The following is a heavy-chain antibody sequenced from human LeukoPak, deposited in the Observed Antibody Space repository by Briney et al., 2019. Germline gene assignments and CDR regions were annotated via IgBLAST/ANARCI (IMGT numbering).Heavy chain of an antibody. D-gene: IGHD3-3*01. CDR2: IYYSGST. V-gene: IGHV4-31*03. J-gene: IGHJ4*02. CDR1: GGSISSGGYY. Sequence: PSETLSLTCTVSGGSISSGGYYWSWIRQHPGKGLEWIGYIYYSGSTYYNPSLKSRVTISVDTSKNQFSLKLSSVTAADTAVYYCARETAGFWSGYYYYFDYWGQGTLVTVSS. CDR3: ARETAGFWSGYYYYFDY.